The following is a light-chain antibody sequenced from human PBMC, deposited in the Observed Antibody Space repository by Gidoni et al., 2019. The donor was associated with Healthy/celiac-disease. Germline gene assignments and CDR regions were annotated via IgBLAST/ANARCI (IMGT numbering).Light chain of an antibody. CDR3: QQYGSSLYT. CDR1: QSVSSSY. J-gene: IGKJ2*01. CDR2: GAS. Sequence: EIVFTQSPGTMSLSPGEGATLSCRASQSVSSSYLAWYQQKPVQAPRLLIYGASSRATGIPDRFSGSGSGTDFTLTISSLEPEDFAVYYCQQYGSSLYTFGQGTKLEIK. V-gene: IGKV3-20*01.